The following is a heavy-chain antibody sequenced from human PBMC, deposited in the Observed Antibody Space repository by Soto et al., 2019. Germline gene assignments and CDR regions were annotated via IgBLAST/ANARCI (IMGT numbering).Heavy chain of an antibody. CDR1: GGSISSGGYY. V-gene: IGHV4-31*03. Sequence: SETLSLTCTVSGGSISSGGYYWSWIRQHPGKGLEWIGYIYYSGSTYYNPSLKSRVTISVDTSKNQFSLKLSSVTAADTAVYYCARDRRSGSSRYWDYWGQGTLVTVSS. D-gene: IGHD6-13*01. J-gene: IGHJ4*02. CDR3: ARDRRSGSSRYWDY. CDR2: IYYSGST.